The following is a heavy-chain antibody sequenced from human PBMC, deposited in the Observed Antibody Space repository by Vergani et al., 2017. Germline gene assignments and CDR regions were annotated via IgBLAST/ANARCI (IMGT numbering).Heavy chain of an antibody. CDR1: GGPISSGSYY. D-gene: IGHD2-2*01. V-gene: IGHV4-61*02. Sequence: QVQLQESGPGLVKPSQTLSLTCTVSGGPISSGSYYWSWIRQPAGKGLEWIGRIYTSGSTNYNPSLKSRVTISVDTSKNQFSLKLSSVTAADTAVYYCAREKRDIVVVPAARGVDYYYMDVWGKGTTVTVSS. CDR2: IYTSGST. J-gene: IGHJ6*03. CDR3: AREKRDIVVVPAARGVDYYYMDV.